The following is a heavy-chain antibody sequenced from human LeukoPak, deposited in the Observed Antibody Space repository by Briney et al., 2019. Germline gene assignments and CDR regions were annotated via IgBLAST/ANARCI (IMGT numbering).Heavy chain of an antibody. Sequence: PGGSLRLSCAASGFTFSSYEMNWVRQAPGKGLEWVSSISSSSSYIYYADSVKGRFTISRDNAKNSLYLQMNSLRAEDTAVYYCARAIPGWGCYSQTHFDYWGQGTLVTVSS. CDR3: ARAIPGWGCYSQTHFDY. D-gene: IGHD3-16*01. CDR1: GFTFSSYE. V-gene: IGHV3-21*01. J-gene: IGHJ4*02. CDR2: ISSSSSYI.